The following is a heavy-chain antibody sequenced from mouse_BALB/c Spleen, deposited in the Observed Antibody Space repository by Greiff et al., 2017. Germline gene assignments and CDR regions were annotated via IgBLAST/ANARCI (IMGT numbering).Heavy chain of an antibody. D-gene: IGHD2-4*01. CDR2: ISSGGSYT. Sequence: EVKLVESGGDLVKPGGSLKLSCAASGFTFSSYGMSWVRQTPDKRLEWVATISSGGSYTYYPDSVKGRFTISRDNAKNTLYLQMSSLKSEDTAMYYCARKSTMITTESWFAYWGQGTLVTVSA. V-gene: IGHV5-6*01. J-gene: IGHJ3*01. CDR1: GFTFSSYG. CDR3: ARKSTMITTESWFAY.